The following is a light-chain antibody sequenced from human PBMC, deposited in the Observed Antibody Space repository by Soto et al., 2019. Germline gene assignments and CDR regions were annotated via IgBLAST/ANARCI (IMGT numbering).Light chain of an antibody. CDR2: DVS. CDR3: SSYSTSRALV. V-gene: IGLV2-14*03. CDR1: SADIGAFNY. J-gene: IGLJ2*01. Sequence: HSALTQPASVSGSPGQSITISCAGTSADIGAFNYVSWYQHHPGKAPKLLIYDVSDRPSGVSPRFSASKSANTASLTISGLQADDEGDYYCSSYSTSRALVFGGGTKLTVL.